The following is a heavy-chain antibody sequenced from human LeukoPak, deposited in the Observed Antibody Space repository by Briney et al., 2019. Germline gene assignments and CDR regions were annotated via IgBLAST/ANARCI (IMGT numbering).Heavy chain of an antibody. CDR3: ARDQGQNCGGDCYSLDY. Sequence: ASVKVSCKASGYTFTSYYMHWVRQAPGQGLEWMGIINPSGGSTSYAQKFQGRVTMTRDTSTSTVYTELSSLRSEDTAVYYCARDQGQNCGGDCYSLDYWGQGTLVTVSS. V-gene: IGHV1-46*01. CDR1: GYTFTSYY. CDR2: INPSGGST. J-gene: IGHJ4*02. D-gene: IGHD2-21*02.